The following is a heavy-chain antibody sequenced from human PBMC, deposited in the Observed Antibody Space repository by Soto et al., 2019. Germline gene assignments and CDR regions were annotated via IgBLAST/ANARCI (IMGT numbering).Heavy chain of an antibody. Sequence: ASVKVSCKVSGYTLTELSMHWVRQAPGKGLEWMGGFDPEDGETIYAQKFQGRVTMTEDTSTDTAYMELSSLRSEDTAVYYFATGFTVTMISRQDYYYYGMDVWGQGTTVTVSS. D-gene: IGHD3-22*01. V-gene: IGHV1-24*01. CDR2: FDPEDGET. J-gene: IGHJ6*02. CDR3: ATGFTVTMISRQDYYYYGMDV. CDR1: GYTLTELS.